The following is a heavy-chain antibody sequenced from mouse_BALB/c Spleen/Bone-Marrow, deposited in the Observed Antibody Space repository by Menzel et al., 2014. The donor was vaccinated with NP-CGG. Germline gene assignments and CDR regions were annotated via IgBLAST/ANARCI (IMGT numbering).Heavy chain of an antibody. CDR3: ALYYDYDVGY. Sequence: EVQLVESGAELVKPGASVKLSCTASGFNIXDTYMHWVKQRPEQGLEWIGRIDPANGNTKYDPKFQGKATITADTSSNTAYLQLSSLTSEDTAVYYCALYYDYDVGYWGQGTTLTVSS. CDR2: IDPANGNT. CDR1: GFNIXDTY. D-gene: IGHD2-4*01. V-gene: IGHV14-3*02. J-gene: IGHJ2*01.